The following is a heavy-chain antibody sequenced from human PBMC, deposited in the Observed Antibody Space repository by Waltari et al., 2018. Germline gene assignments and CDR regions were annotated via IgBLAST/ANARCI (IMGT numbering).Heavy chain of an antibody. CDR1: GFTFSSYS. Sequence: EVQLVESGGGLVKPGGSLRLSCAASGFTFSSYSMNWVRQAPGKGREWVSSISSSSSYIYYADSVKGRFTISRDNAKNSLYLQMNSLRAEDTAVYYCARDRHYYDSSGYLYWGQGTLVTVSS. CDR3: ARDRHYYDSSGYLY. D-gene: IGHD3-22*01. CDR2: ISSSSSYI. V-gene: IGHV3-21*01. J-gene: IGHJ4*02.